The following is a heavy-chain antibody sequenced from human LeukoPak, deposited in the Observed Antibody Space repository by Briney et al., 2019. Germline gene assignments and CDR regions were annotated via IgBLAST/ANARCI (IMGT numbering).Heavy chain of an antibody. D-gene: IGHD6-19*01. CDR1: GSTFSSYA. CDR3: AKQGGAVAYTVRDY. Sequence: GGSLRLSCAASGSTFSSYAMSWVRQAPGKGLEWVSVISSSGGSTCYADSVKGRFTISRDNSRNTLDPQMNSLRVEDTAVYFCAKQGGAVAYTVRDYWGQGTLVTVSS. J-gene: IGHJ4*02. CDR2: ISSSGGST. V-gene: IGHV3-23*01.